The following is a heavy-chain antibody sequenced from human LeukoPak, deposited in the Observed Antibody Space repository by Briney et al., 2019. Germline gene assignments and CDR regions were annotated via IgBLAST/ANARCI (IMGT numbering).Heavy chain of an antibody. CDR1: GSTFSSYT. CDR3: ARNQQLGGHSYYYYGMDV. D-gene: IGHD3-16*01. CDR2: ITTSDGNT. V-gene: IGHV3-23*01. Sequence: GGSLRLSCAASGSTFSSYTMSWVRQAPGKGLEWVSTITTSDGNTYYADSVKGRFTISRDNSKNTLYLQMNSLRADDTAIYYCARNQQLGGHSYYYYGMDVWGQGTTVTVSS. J-gene: IGHJ6*02.